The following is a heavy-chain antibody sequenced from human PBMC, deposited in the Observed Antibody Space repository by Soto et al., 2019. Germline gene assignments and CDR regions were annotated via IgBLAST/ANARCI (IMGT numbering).Heavy chain of an antibody. Sequence: SETLSLTCTVSGGSVSSGSYCWSWIRQPPGKGLEWIGYIYYSGSTNYNPSLKSRVTISVDTSKNQFSLKLSSVTAADTAVYYCARGKGYYYGSGINWFDPWGQGTLVTVSS. CDR2: IYYSGST. CDR1: GGSVSSGSYC. D-gene: IGHD3-10*01. J-gene: IGHJ5*02. CDR3: ARGKGYYYGSGINWFDP. V-gene: IGHV4-61*01.